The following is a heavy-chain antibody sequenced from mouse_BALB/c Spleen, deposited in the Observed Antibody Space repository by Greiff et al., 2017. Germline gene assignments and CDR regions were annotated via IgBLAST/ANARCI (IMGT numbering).Heavy chain of an antibody. CDR2: IFPGSGNT. V-gene: IGHV1-66*01. CDR1: GYSFTSYY. Sequence: VQLHQSGPELVKPGASVKISCKASGYSFTSYYIHWVKQRPGQGLEWIGWIFPGSGNTKYNEKFKGKATLTADTSSSTAYMQLSSLTSEDSAVYFCAREGLGGNLFDYWGQGTTLTVSS. D-gene: IGHD1-1*02. J-gene: IGHJ2*01. CDR3: AREGLGGNLFDY.